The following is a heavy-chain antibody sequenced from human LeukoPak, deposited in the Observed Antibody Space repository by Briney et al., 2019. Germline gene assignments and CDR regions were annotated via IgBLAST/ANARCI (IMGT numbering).Heavy chain of an antibody. CDR1: GGSISSDY. Sequence: SETLSLTGTVSGGSISSDYWSWIRQPPGKRLEWIGYVYSSGSTNYNPSLKSRVTISVDTSKNHFSLKLSSVTAADTAVYYCARHETAAGPYYFDYWGQGTLVTVSS. J-gene: IGHJ4*02. D-gene: IGHD6-13*01. CDR2: VYSSGST. V-gene: IGHV4-59*08. CDR3: ARHETAAGPYYFDY.